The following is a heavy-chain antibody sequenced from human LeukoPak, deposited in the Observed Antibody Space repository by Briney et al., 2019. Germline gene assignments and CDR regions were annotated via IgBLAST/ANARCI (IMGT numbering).Heavy chain of an antibody. CDR1: GFTFSSYA. V-gene: IGHV3-23*01. CDR2: ISASGGST. Sequence: PGGSLRLSCAASGFTFSSYAMSWVRQAPGKGLELVSSISASGGSTYYADSVKGRFTISRDSSKNTLYLQVNRLTAEYTAVYHCSKRKCPNGGFFDYWGQGTLVTVSS. CDR3: SKRKCPNGGFFDY. J-gene: IGHJ4*02.